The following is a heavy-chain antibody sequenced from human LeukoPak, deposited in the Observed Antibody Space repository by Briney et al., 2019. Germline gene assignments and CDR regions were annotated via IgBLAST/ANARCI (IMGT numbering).Heavy chain of an antibody. D-gene: IGHD3-3*01. CDR1: GGSISSSNW. CDR2: IYHSGST. CDR3: ARDRPVLRFLEWLPRSDGMDV. Sequence: SGTLSLTCAVSGGSISSSNWWSWVRQPPGKGLEWIGEIYHSGSTNYNPSLKSRVTISVDKSKNQFSLKLSSATAADTAVYYCARDRPVLRFLEWLPRSDGMDVWGQGTTVTVSS. V-gene: IGHV4-4*02. J-gene: IGHJ6*02.